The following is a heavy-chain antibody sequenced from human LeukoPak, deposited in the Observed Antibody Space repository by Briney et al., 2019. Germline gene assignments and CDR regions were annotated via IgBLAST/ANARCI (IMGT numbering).Heavy chain of an antibody. Sequence: SETLSLTCTVSGGSIRSSTYYWGWIRQPPGKGLEWIGSIHYSGSTYYNPSLKSRVTISVDTYKNQFSLKLSSVTAADTAVYYCARLGGPLGSSRRYYMDVWGKGTTVTVSS. CDR3: ARLGGPLGSSRRYYMDV. D-gene: IGHD3-16*01. V-gene: IGHV4-39*07. CDR2: IHYSGST. CDR1: GGSIRSSTYY. J-gene: IGHJ6*03.